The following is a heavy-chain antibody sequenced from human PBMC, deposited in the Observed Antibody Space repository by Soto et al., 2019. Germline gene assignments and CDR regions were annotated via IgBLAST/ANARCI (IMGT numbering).Heavy chain of an antibody. CDR3: AREVDPYYGGNSLSLDY. Sequence: ASVKVSCKASGYTFTGYYMHWVRLAPGQGLEWMGWIIPKFGTTKNAQKFQGRVTLTADESTNTAYMELKYLRSEDTAVYFCAREVDPYYGGNSLSLDYWGQGTLVTVSS. CDR1: GYTFTGYY. D-gene: IGHD4-17*01. V-gene: IGHV1-69*13. CDR2: IIPKFGTT. J-gene: IGHJ4*02.